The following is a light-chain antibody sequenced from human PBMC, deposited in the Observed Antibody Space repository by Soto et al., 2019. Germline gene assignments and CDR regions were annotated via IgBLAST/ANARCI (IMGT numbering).Light chain of an antibody. J-gene: IGLJ3*02. V-gene: IGLV1-44*01. CDR2: SDD. Sequence: QSVLTQPASASGTPGQRLTISCSGSNSNIGSHTVNWYQHVAGTAPKLLIYSDDERPSGVADRFSGSKSGTSASLAISGLLAEDEADYFCAACDDSLNGRVFGGGTQLTVL. CDR3: AACDDSLNGRV. CDR1: NSNIGSHT.